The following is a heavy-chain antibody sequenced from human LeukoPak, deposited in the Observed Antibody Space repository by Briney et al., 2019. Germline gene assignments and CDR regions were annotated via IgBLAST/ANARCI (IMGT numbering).Heavy chain of an antibody. CDR1: GFTFSSYA. J-gene: IGHJ4*02. CDR3: ARDGTKAYCGGDCRAHDY. D-gene: IGHD2-21*02. CDR2: ISWNSGSI. Sequence: GGSLRLSCAASGFTFSSYAMHWVRQAPGKGLEWVSGISWNSGSIGYADSVKGRFTISRDNAKDSLYLQMNSLRAEDTAVYFCARDGTKAYCGGDCRAHDYWGQGTLVTVSS. V-gene: IGHV3-9*01.